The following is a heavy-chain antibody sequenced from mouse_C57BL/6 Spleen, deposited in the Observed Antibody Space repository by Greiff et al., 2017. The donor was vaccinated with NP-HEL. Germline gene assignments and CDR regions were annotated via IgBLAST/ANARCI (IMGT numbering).Heavy chain of an antibody. J-gene: IGHJ3*01. CDR3: TRWDGYYGKFAY. CDR1: GYTFTSYW. D-gene: IGHD2-3*01. Sequence: VQLQQSVAELVRPGSSVKLSCKASGYTFTSYWMHWVKQRPIQGLEWIGNIDPSDSETHYNQKFKDKATLTVDKSSSTAYMQLSSLTSEDSEVYYCTRWDGYYGKFAYWGQGTLVTVSA. V-gene: IGHV1-52*01. CDR2: IDPSDSET.